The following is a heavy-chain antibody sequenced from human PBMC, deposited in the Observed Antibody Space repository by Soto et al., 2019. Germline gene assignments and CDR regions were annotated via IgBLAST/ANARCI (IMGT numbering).Heavy chain of an antibody. CDR1: GGSISSGGYS. D-gene: IGHD6-13*01. CDR3: ARKRSSSWYYYYYGMDV. Sequence: SETLSLTCAVSGGSISSGGYSWSWIRQPPGKGLEWIGYIYHSGSTYYNPSLKSRVTISVDRSKNQFSLKLSSVTAADTAVYYCARKRSSSWYYYYYGMDVWAGGPRSPSP. V-gene: IGHV4-30-2*01. CDR2: IYHSGST. J-gene: IGHJ6*02.